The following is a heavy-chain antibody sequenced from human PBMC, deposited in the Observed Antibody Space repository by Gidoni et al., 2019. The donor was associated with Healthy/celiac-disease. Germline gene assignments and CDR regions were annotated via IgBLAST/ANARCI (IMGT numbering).Heavy chain of an antibody. D-gene: IGHD3-10*01. V-gene: IGHV3-64D*06. CDR3: VLLRLGAWFGESIDY. CDR2: ISSNGGST. Sequence: EVQLVESGGGLVQPGGSLRLSCSASGFTFSSYAMPWVRQAPGKGLEYVSAISSNGGSTYYADSVKGRFTISRDNSKNTLYLQMSSLRAEDTAVYYCVLLRLGAWFGESIDYWGQGTLVTVSS. CDR1: GFTFSSYA. J-gene: IGHJ4*02.